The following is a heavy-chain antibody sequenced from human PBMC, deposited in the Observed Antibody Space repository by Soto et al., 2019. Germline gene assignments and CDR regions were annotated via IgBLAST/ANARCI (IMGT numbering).Heavy chain of an antibody. V-gene: IGHV1-46*01. CDR1: GYIFTNYY. D-gene: IGHD6-13*01. CDR3: ARDLAAAAY. J-gene: IGHJ4*02. CDR2: INPLPTSGST. Sequence: QVQLVQSGAEVKKPGASVKVACKASGYIFTNYYIHWGRQAPGQGLEWMAIINPLPTSGSTNDAQKCLGRVTVTRDTSTSTVYLELSSLGSDDTAVYYCARDLAAAAYWGQGTLVTVSS.